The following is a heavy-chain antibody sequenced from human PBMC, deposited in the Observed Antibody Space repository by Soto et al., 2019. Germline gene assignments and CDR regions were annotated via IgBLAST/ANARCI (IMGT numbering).Heavy chain of an antibody. J-gene: IGHJ4*02. Sequence: GGSLRLSCATSGFNFKNFGMHWVRQAPGEGLEWVTFISFDGSRKYYPDSLKGRFTVSRDNSKDTLFLQMNSLSVEDTAIYYCVRDFVRPGLDYWGQGALVTVSS. V-gene: IGHV3-33*05. CDR2: ISFDGSRK. D-gene: IGHD2-8*02. CDR3: VRDFVRPGLDY. CDR1: GFNFKNFG.